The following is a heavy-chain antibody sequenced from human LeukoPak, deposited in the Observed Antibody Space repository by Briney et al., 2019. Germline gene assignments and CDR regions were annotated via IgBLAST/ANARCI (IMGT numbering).Heavy chain of an antibody. J-gene: IGHJ5*02. V-gene: IGHV1-69*13. Sequence: ASVKVSCKASGYTFTSYAISWVRQAPGQGLEWMGGIIPIFGTANYAQKFQGRVTITADESTSTAYMELSSLRSEDTAVYYCARVSSSGYYLYNWFDPWGQGTLVTVSS. CDR3: ARVSSSGYYLYNWFDP. CDR2: IIPIFGTA. CDR1: GYTFTSYA. D-gene: IGHD3-22*01.